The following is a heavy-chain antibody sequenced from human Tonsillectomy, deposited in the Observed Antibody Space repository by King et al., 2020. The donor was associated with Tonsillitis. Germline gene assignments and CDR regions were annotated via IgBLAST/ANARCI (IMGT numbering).Heavy chain of an antibody. CDR3: ARRQWLIPFDY. CDR1: GGSISSSSYY. Sequence: QLQESGPRLVKPSETLSLTCTVSGGSISSSSYYWGWIRQPPGKGLEWIGSIFYNGNTYYNPSLKSRVTISVDTSKNQFSLKLRSVTAADTAVYYCARRQWLIPFDYWGQGTLVTVSS. V-gene: IGHV4-39*01. J-gene: IGHJ4*02. D-gene: IGHD6-19*01. CDR2: IFYNGNT.